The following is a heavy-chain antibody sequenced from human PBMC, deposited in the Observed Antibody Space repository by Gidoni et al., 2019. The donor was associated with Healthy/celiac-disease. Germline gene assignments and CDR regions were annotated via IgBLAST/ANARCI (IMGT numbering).Heavy chain of an antibody. J-gene: IGHJ4*02. CDR2: IYTSGST. CDR1: GGSISSGSYY. V-gene: IGHV4-61*02. D-gene: IGHD6-19*01. Sequence: QVQLQESGPGLVKPSQTLSLTCTVSGGSISSGSYYWSWIRQPAGKGLEWIGRIYTSGSTNYNPSLKSRVTISVDTSKNQFSLKLSSVTAADTAVYYCARGSSGWQLFFDYWGQGTLVTVSS. CDR3: ARGSSGWQLFFDY.